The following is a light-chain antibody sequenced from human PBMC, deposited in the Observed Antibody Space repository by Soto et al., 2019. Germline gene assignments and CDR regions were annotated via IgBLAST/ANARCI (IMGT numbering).Light chain of an antibody. J-gene: IGLJ2*01. Sequence: QSVLTQPRSVSGSPGQSVTISCTGTSSDVGGYNYVSWYQQHPGKAPKLMIYDVSKRPSGVPDRFSGSKSGNTASLTVSGLQAEDEADYYCCSYAGSYNLVFGGGTQLTVL. CDR2: DVS. V-gene: IGLV2-11*01. CDR1: SSDVGGYNY. CDR3: CSYAGSYNLV.